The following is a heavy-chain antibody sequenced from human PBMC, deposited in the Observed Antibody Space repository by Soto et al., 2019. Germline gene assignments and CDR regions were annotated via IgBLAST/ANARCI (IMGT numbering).Heavy chain of an antibody. CDR1: GFTFSSYS. V-gene: IGHV3-21*01. D-gene: IGHD3-3*01. Sequence: PGGSLRLSCAASGFTFSSYSMNWVRQAPGKGLEWVSSISSSSSYIYYADSVKGRFTISRDNAKNSLYLQMNSLRAEDTAVYYCARDNLLRFLEWSTDYWGQGTLVTVSS. CDR2: ISSSSSYI. J-gene: IGHJ4*02. CDR3: ARDNLLRFLEWSTDY.